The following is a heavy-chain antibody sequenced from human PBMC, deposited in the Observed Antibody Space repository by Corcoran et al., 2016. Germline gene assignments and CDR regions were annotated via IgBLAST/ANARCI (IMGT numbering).Heavy chain of an antibody. Sequence: EVQLLQSGAEGKKPGESLKISCKGSGYSFTSYWIGWVRQMPGKGLEWMGIIYPGDSDTRYSPSFQGQVTISADKSISTAYLQWSSPKASATAMYYCARARAGQVGATGYFDYWGQGTLVTVSS. D-gene: IGHD1-26*01. CDR3: ARARAGQVGATGYFDY. CDR2: IYPGDSDT. V-gene: IGHV5-51*01. CDR1: GYSFTSYW. J-gene: IGHJ4*02.